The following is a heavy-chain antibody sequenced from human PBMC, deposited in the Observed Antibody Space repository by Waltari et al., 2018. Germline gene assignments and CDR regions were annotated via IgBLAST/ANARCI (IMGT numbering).Heavy chain of an antibody. D-gene: IGHD6-6*01. CDR2: TRNKVNSYTP. Sequence: DVKLVESGGGLVQPGGSLRLSCAASGFTFSDHYMDWVRQAPGKGLEWVVRTRNKVNSYTPEYAASVKGRFTISRDDSKNSLYLQMNSLKIEDTAVYFCARGDSIAGAFDVWGQGTMVIVSS. CDR3: ARGDSIAGAFDV. V-gene: IGHV3-72*01. J-gene: IGHJ3*01. CDR1: GFTFSDHY.